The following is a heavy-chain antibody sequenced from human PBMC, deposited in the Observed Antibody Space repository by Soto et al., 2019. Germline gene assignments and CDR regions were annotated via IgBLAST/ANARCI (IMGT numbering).Heavy chain of an antibody. D-gene: IGHD3-10*01. J-gene: IGHJ3*02. CDR3: ARSRFEGFGELFFAFDI. CDR1: GGSISSGDYY. CDR2: IYYSGST. Sequence: TSETLSLTCTVSGGSISSGDYYWSWIRQPPGKGLEWIGYIYYSGSTNYNPSLKSRVTISVDTSKNQFSLKLSSVTAADTAVYYCARSRFEGFGELFFAFDIWGQGTMVTVSS. V-gene: IGHV4-61*08.